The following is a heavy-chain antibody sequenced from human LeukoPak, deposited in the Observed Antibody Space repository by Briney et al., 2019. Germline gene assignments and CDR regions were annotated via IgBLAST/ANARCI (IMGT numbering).Heavy chain of an antibody. J-gene: IGHJ4*02. CDR1: GFTVSSNY. V-gene: IGHV3-53*04. CDR2: IYSGGST. Sequence: PGGSLRLSCAVSGFTVSSNYMSWVRQAPGKGLEWVSVIYSGGSTYYADSVKGRFTISRHDSRNTLYLQMNSLRVEDTAVYYCARDFSGVNPFDYWGQGTLVTVSS. CDR3: ARDFSGVNPFDY. D-gene: IGHD2-8*01.